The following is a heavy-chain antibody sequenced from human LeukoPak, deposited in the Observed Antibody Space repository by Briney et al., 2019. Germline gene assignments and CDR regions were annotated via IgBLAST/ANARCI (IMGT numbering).Heavy chain of an antibody. CDR3: ARDDVAAAPLDY. D-gene: IGHD6-13*01. V-gene: IGHV3-23*01. CDR1: GFIFSSYA. J-gene: IGHJ4*02. CDR2: ILGDGSTT. Sequence: GGSLRLSCVASGFIFSSYAMSWVRQAPGKGLEWVSAILGDGSTTSYADSVKGRFTISRDNSKNTLYLQMNSLRAEDTAVYYCARDDVAAAPLDYWGQGTLVTVSS.